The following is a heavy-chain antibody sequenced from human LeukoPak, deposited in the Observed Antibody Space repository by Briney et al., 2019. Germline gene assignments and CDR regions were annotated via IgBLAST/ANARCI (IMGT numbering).Heavy chain of an antibody. D-gene: IGHD3-22*01. CDR2: IRYGGSNK. Sequence: VGSLRLSCAASGFTFSSYGMHWVRQAPGKGLEWVAFIRYGGSNKYYADSVKGRFTISRDNSKNTLYLQMNSLRAEDTAVYYCAKEAYDSSGYYYVQGDYFDYWGQGTLVTVSS. J-gene: IGHJ4*02. CDR3: AKEAYDSSGYYYVQGDYFDY. V-gene: IGHV3-30*02. CDR1: GFTFSSYG.